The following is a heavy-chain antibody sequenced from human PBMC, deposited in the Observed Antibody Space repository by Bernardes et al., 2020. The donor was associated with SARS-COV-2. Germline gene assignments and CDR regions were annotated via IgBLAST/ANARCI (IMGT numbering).Heavy chain of an antibody. Sequence: ASVKVSCKASGYTFTSYGISWVRQAPGQGLEWMGWISAYNGNTNYAQKLQGRVTMTTDTSTSTAYMELRSLRSDDTAVYYCARGHNYDFWSGYFSYYGMDVWGQGTTVTVSS. D-gene: IGHD3-3*01. CDR1: GYTFTSYG. J-gene: IGHJ6*02. CDR2: ISAYNGNT. CDR3: ARGHNYDFWSGYFSYYGMDV. V-gene: IGHV1-18*01.